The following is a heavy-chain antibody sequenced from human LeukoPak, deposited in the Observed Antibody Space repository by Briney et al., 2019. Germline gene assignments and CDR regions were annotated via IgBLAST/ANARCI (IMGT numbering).Heavy chain of an antibody. J-gene: IGHJ4*02. CDR3: ARGRSGLDC. D-gene: IGHD3-3*01. CDR2: ISTSGTYM. Sequence: GGSLRLACAASGFTFSDSNMGWVRQAPEEGLEWVSSISTSGTYMYYADSVKGQFTISRDNAKNSLYLQMNSLRAEDTAVYYCARGRSGLDCRGQGTLVTVSS. V-gene: IGHV3-21*01. CDR1: GFTFSDSN.